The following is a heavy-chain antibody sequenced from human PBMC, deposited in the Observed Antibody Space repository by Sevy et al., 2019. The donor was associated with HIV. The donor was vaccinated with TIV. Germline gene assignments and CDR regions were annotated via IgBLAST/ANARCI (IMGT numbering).Heavy chain of an antibody. V-gene: IGHV3-23*01. CDR3: AIFYSYGSGTDYNGMDV. Sequence: GGSLRLSCAASGFTFSMCAMSWVRQAPGKGLEWVSGITGSGTGSAGSGGSTHYADSVKGRFTVSRDNSKNTLYLQMNSLRAEDTAVYYCAIFYSYGSGTDYNGMDVWGQGTTVTVSS. CDR1: GFTFSMCA. CDR2: ITGSGTGSAGSGGST. D-gene: IGHD3-10*01. J-gene: IGHJ6*02.